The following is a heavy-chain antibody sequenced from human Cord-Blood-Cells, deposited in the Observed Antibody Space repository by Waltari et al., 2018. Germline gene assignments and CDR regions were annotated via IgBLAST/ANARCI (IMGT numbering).Heavy chain of an antibody. D-gene: IGHD3-3*01. V-gene: IGHV4-59*11. CDR1: GGSISSHY. CDR2: IYYSGST. CDR3: ARSDFWSGYYDY. J-gene: IGHJ4*02. Sequence: QVQLQESGPGLVTPSETLSLTCTVSGGSISSHYWSWIRQPPGKGLEWIGYIYYSGSTNYNPSLKSRVTISVDTSKNQFSLKLSSVTAADTAVYYCARSDFWSGYYDYWGQGTLVTVSS.